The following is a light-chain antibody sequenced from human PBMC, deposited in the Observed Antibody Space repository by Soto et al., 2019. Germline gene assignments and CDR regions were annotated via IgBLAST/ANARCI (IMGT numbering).Light chain of an antibody. CDR1: QGIANY. CDR3: QNYHSAPFP. V-gene: IGKV1-27*01. Sequence: DIQMTQSPSSLSASLGDRVTITCRASQGIANYLAWYQHKPGKVPNLLIYGAVTLQSGVPSRFSGSGSGTDFSLTISSLQAEDVATYYCQNYHSAPFPFGPGTKVHIK. J-gene: IGKJ3*01. CDR2: GAV.